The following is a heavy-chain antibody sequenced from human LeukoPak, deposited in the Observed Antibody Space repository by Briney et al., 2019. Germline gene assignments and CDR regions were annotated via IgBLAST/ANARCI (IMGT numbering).Heavy chain of an antibody. CDR1: GGSFSGYY. V-gene: IGHV4-34*01. D-gene: IGHD3-3*01. CDR2: IYYSGNT. Sequence: SETLSLTCAVYGGSFSGYYWSWIRQPPGKGLEWIGSIYYSGNTYYNPSLKSRVTISVDTSKNQFSLILTSVTAADTAVYYCARQTGAGLFILPGGQGTLVTVSS. CDR3: ARQTGAGLFILP. J-gene: IGHJ4*02.